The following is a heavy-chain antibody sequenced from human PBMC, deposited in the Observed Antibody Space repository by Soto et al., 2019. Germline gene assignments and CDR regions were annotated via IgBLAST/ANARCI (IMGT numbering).Heavy chain of an antibody. CDR3: ARRIVFGYYGMDV. V-gene: IGHV3-33*01. CDR2: IWYDGSNK. Sequence: PGGSLRLSCAASGFTFSSYGMHWVRQAPGKGLEWVAVIWYDGSNKYYADSVKGRFTISRDNSKNTLYLQMNSLRAEDTAVYYCARRIVFGYYGMDVWGQGTTVTSP. J-gene: IGHJ6*02. D-gene: IGHD2-15*01. CDR1: GFTFSSYG.